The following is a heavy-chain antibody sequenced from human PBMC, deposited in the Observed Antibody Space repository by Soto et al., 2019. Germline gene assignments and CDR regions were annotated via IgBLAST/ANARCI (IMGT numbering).Heavy chain of an antibody. CDR2: ISGSGGST. CDR1: GFTFRSYA. CDR3: ARSAHDYYYGIDV. J-gene: IGHJ6*02. Sequence: GGSLRLSCAASGFTFRSYAMRWVRQAPGKGLEWVSAISGSGGSTYYADSVKGRFTISRDNSKNSMYLQINSLRAEDMAVYYCARSAHDYYYGIDVWGQGTRVTVSS. V-gene: IGHV3-23*01.